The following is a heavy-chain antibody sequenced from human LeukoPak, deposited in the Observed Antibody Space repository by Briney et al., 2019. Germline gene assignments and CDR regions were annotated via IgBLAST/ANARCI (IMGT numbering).Heavy chain of an antibody. Sequence: PSETLSLTCAVYGGSFSGYCWSWLRQPPGKGLEWIEEINDSGSTNYNPSLKSRVTISVDTSMNQFSLKLSSVTAADTAEYYCARGLWFGESRPYYYDYWGQGNLVTVST. CDR1: GGSFSGYC. J-gene: IGHJ4*02. V-gene: IGHV4-34*01. D-gene: IGHD3-10*01. CDR3: ARGLWFGESRPYYYDY. CDR2: INDSGST.